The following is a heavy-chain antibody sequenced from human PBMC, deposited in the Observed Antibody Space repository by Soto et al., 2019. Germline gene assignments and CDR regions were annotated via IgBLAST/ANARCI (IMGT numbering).Heavy chain of an antibody. CDR1: GFTFSSYS. V-gene: IGHV3-48*02. D-gene: IGHD1-26*01. Sequence: EVQLVESGGGLVQPGGSLRLSCAASGFTFSSYSVNWVRQAPGKGLEWVSYINYTSGTIYYADSVKGRFTISRDSAKNSRYLQINSLRDEDTAVYYCARVGSSPGAFDIWGQGTRVTVSS. J-gene: IGHJ3*02. CDR2: INYTSGTI. CDR3: ARVGSSPGAFDI.